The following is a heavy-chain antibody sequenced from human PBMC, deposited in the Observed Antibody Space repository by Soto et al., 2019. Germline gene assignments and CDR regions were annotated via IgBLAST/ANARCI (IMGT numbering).Heavy chain of an antibody. CDR1: GGSFSGYQ. V-gene: IGHV4-34*01. CDR2: INDSGNI. D-gene: IGHD6-6*01. CDR3: ARHLERGIAAPPWFDP. Sequence: SETLSLTYAVYGGSFSGYQWSWIRQTPGKGLEWIGEINDSGNINYNPSLKSRVTISVDTSKNQISLKLSSVTAADTAVYYCARHLERGIAAPPWFDPWGQGTLVTVSS. J-gene: IGHJ5*02.